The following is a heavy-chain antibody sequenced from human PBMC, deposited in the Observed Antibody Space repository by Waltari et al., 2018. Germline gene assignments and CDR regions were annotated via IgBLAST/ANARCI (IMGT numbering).Heavy chain of an antibody. CDR3: AGYGVVPAAIAYFYYGMDV. J-gene: IGHJ6*02. CDR2: FDPEDGET. D-gene: IGHD2-2*02. Sequence: QVQLVQSGAEVKKPGASVKVSSTVSGYTINELSMHWVRQAPGKGLEWMGGFDPEDGETIYAQKFQGRVTMTEDTSTDTAYMELSSLRSEDTAVYYCAGYGVVPAAIAYFYYGMDVWGQGTTVTVSS. CDR1: GYTINELS. V-gene: IGHV1-24*01.